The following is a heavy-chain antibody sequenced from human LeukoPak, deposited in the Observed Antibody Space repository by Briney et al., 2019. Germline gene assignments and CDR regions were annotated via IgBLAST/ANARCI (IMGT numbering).Heavy chain of an antibody. V-gene: IGHV3-13*01. J-gene: IGHJ4*02. D-gene: IGHD6-13*01. CDR3: ARDKAHLAAAGFIDY. Sequence: GGSLRLSCAASGFTFSNYDMHWVRQATGKGLEWVSGIGTAGDIYYPGSVKGRFTISRENAKNSLYLQMNSLRAEDTAVYYCARDKAHLAAAGFIDYWGQGTLVTVSS. CDR1: GFTFSNYD. CDR2: IGTAGDI.